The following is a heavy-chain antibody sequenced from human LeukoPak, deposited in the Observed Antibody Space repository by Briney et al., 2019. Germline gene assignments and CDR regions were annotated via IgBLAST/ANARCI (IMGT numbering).Heavy chain of an antibody. CDR3: ARIGHEDYYFDY. CDR2: IYYSGST. Sequence: KPSETLSLTCTVSGDSISSYYWSWIRQPPGKGLEWIGYIYYSGSTNYNPSLKSRVTISVDTSKNQFSLKLSSVTAADTAVYYCARIGHEDYYFDYWGQGTLVTVSS. J-gene: IGHJ4*02. V-gene: IGHV4-59*01. CDR1: GDSISSYY.